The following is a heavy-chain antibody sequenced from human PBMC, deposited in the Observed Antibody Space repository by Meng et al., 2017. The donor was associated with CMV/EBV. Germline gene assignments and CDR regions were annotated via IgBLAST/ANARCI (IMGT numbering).Heavy chain of an antibody. CDR2: IYSGGST. V-gene: IGHV3-66*02. CDR3: ASRSVRITIFGVAHDASDI. CDR1: GFTVSSNY. J-gene: IGHJ3*02. D-gene: IGHD3-3*01. Sequence: GESLKISCAASGFTVSSNYMSWVRPAPGKGLEWVSVIYSGGSTYYADSVKGRFTISRDNSKNTLYLQMNSLRAEDTAVYYCASRSVRITIFGVAHDASDIWGQGTMVTVSS.